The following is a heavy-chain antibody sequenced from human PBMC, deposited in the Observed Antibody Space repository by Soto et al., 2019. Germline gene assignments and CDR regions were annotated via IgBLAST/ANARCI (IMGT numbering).Heavy chain of an antibody. D-gene: IGHD3-10*01. J-gene: IGHJ5*02. V-gene: IGHV4-59*01. Sequence: PSETLSLTCTVSGGSISSDYWNWIRQPPGKGLEWIGYVYHSWSTKYNPSLKSRVNISVDTSKNQLSLKLSSVTAADTAVYYCARFGTSPNGNWFDPWGQGTLVTVSS. CDR2: VYHSWST. CDR1: GGSISSDY. CDR3: ARFGTSPNGNWFDP.